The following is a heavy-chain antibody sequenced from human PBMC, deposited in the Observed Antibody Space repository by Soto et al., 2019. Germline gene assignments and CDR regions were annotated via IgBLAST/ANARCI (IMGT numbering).Heavy chain of an antibody. D-gene: IGHD3-10*01. Sequence: PGGSLRLSCSASGFPFSSYAMHWVRQAPGKGLEWVAVISYDGSSKYYADSVKGRFTISRDNSKNTLYLQMSSLRSEDTAVYYCARPYGSGTKDYYYGMDVWGQGTTVTVSS. V-gene: IGHV3-30*04. CDR2: ISYDGSSK. CDR1: GFPFSSYA. J-gene: IGHJ6*02. CDR3: ARPYGSGTKDYYYGMDV.